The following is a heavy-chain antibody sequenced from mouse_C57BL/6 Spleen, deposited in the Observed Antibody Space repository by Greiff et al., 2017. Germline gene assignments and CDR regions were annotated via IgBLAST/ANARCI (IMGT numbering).Heavy chain of an antibody. V-gene: IGHV5-9*01. D-gene: IGHD2-3*01. CDR1: GFTFSSYT. Sequence: EVKLVESGGGLVKPGGSLKLSCAASGFTFSSYTMSWVRQTPETRLEWVATISGGGGNTYYPDSVKGRFTISRDNAKNTLYLQMSSLRSEDTALYYCARREGYYNWYFDVWGTGTTVTVSS. CDR3: ARREGYYNWYFDV. J-gene: IGHJ1*03. CDR2: ISGGGGNT.